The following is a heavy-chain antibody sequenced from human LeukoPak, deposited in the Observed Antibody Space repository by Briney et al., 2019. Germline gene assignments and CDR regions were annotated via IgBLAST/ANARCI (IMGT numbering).Heavy chain of an antibody. CDR2: LSYDEVNK. D-gene: IGHD4-23*01. J-gene: IGHJ4*02. V-gene: IGHV3-30-3*01. CDR1: GFTLSDYA. CDR3: ARDLSTPADY. Sequence: GGSLRLSCAASGFTLSDYAMHWVRQAPGKGLEWVSVLSYDEVNKYYADSVKGRFTVSRGNSKNTLYLHMNSLRPEDTAVYFCARDLSTPADYWGQGTLVTVSS.